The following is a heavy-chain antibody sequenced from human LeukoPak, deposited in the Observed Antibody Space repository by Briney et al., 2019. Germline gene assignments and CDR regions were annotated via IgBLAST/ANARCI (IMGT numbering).Heavy chain of an antibody. Sequence: GGSLRLCCAASGFTFSRYAMSWVRQAPGKGLEWVSGISGGAGTPYYADSVKGRFTISRDNSKSTLYLQMTSLRAEYTAVYYCAKRRTTVITMDYFDYWGQGTLVTVSS. CDR3: AKRRTTVITMDYFDY. J-gene: IGHJ4*02. V-gene: IGHV3-23*01. CDR2: ISGGAGTP. CDR1: GFTFSRYA. D-gene: IGHD4-17*01.